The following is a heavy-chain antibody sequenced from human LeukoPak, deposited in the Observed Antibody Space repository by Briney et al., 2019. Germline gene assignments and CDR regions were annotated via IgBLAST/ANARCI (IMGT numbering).Heavy chain of an antibody. Sequence: GGSLRLSCAASGFTFSRYAMSWVRQAPGKGLEWVSAISGSGGSTYYADSVKGRFTISRDNSKNTLYLQMNSLRAEDTAVYYCAKVSGSYDAFDIWGQGTMVTDSS. CDR2: ISGSGGST. J-gene: IGHJ3*02. V-gene: IGHV3-23*01. CDR3: AKVSGSYDAFDI. D-gene: IGHD1-26*01. CDR1: GFTFSRYA.